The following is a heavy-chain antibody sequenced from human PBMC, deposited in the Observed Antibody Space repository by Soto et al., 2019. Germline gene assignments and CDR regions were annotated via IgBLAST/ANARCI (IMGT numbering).Heavy chain of an antibody. D-gene: IGHD2-2*01. J-gene: IGHJ4*01. V-gene: IGHV3-23*01. Sequence: SLRLSCAASGFGFTFSTSAMSWVRQAPGKGLEWVSTFRESGGTTHYANSVKGRFTISRDTSKNMLYLQMNSLRAEDTAIYYCAKDPHGAIISPTHDYWGNGTLVTVP. CDR3: AKDPHGAIISPTHDY. CDR1: GFGFTFSTSA. CDR2: FRESGGTT.